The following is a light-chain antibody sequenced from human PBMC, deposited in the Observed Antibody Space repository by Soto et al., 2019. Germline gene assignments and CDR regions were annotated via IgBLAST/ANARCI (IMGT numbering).Light chain of an antibody. CDR3: SSYTSSSTLLYV. CDR2: DVS. CDR1: SSDVGGYNY. J-gene: IGLJ1*01. Sequence: QSALTQPASVSGSPGRPITISCTGPSSDVGGYNYVSWYQQHPGKAPKLMIYDVSNRPSGVSNRFSGSKSGNTASLTISGLQAEDEADYYCSSYTSSSTLLYVFGTGTKLTVL. V-gene: IGLV2-14*01.